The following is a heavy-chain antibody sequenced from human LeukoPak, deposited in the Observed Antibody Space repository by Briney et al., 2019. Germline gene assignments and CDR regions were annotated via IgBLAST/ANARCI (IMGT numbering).Heavy chain of an antibody. J-gene: IGHJ4*02. CDR3: AKDSELLWDY. CDR1: GFTFSSYG. Sequence: GGTLGLSCAASGFTFSSYGMSWVRQAPGKGLEWVSAISGSGGSTYYADSVKGRFTISRDNSKNTLYLQMNSLRAEDTAVYYCAKDSELLWDYWGQGTLVTVSS. D-gene: IGHD1-26*01. V-gene: IGHV3-23*01. CDR2: ISGSGGST.